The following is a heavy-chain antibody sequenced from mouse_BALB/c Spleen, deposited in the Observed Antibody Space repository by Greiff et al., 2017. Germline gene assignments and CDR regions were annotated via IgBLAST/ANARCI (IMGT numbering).Heavy chain of an antibody. Sequence: VQLQQSGAELVKPGASVKLSCTASGFNIKDTYMHWVKQRPEQGLEWIGRIDPANGNTKYDPKFQGKATITADTSSNTAYLQLSSLTSEDTAVYYCARSDYYFAMDDWGKGTSATVSS. CDR2: IDPANGNT. V-gene: IGHV14-3*02. D-gene: IGHD2-4*01. CDR3: ARSDYYFAMDD. CDR1: GFNIKDTY. J-gene: IGHJ4*01.